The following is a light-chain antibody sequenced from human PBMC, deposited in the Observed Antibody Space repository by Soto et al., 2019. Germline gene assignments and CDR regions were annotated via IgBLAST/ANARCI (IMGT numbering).Light chain of an antibody. Sequence: QSALTQPASVSGSPGQSITISWTGTSSDVGGYNYVSWYQQHPGKVPKLMIYDVSNRPSGVSNRFSGSKSGNTASLTISGLQADDEADYYCSSYTSGSTPVVFGGGTKLTVL. V-gene: IGLV2-14*01. CDR3: SSYTSGSTPVV. CDR2: DVS. J-gene: IGLJ2*01. CDR1: SSDVGGYNY.